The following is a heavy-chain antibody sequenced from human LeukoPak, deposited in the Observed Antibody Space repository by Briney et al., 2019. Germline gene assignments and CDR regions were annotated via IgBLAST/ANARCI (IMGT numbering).Heavy chain of an antibody. D-gene: IGHD3-22*01. CDR2: IYSDGRT. J-gene: IGHJ3*02. CDR1: GFTVSNKY. CDR3: ARGLFLSGYLDAFDI. Sequence: GGSLRLSCAASGFTVSNKYMTWVRQAPGKGLEWVSLIYSDGRTYYADSVKGRCTICRDNSKNTLYLQMNSLRVEDTAVYYCARGLFLSGYLDAFDIWGQGTVVTVSS. V-gene: IGHV3-53*01.